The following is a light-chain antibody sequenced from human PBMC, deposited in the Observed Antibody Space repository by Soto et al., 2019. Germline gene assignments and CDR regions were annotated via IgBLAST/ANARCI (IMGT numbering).Light chain of an antibody. CDR3: QQYGRSSIT. V-gene: IGKV3-20*01. J-gene: IGKJ5*01. Sequence: EIVLKQSQATLSLSPGERATLSCRASQSVSSRLAWYQQKPGQAPRLLIYGASSRATGIPDRFSGSGSGTDFTLTISRLEPEDFAVYYCQQYGRSSITFGQGTRLEIK. CDR2: GAS. CDR1: QSVSSR.